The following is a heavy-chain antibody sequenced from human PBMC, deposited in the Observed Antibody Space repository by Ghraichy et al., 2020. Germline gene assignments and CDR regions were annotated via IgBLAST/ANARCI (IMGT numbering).Heavy chain of an antibody. Sequence: SETLSLTCTVSGGSINSNSYHWGWIRQPPGKGLEWIGSIYYSGSTYYNVSLKSRVTISVDTSKSQFSLKLTSMTAADTAVYYCARHPGGVIVIQPFDFWGQGTLVTVSS. CDR1: GGSINSNSYH. J-gene: IGHJ4*02. CDR3: ARHPGGVIVIQPFDF. V-gene: IGHV4-39*01. D-gene: IGHD3-3*01. CDR2: IYYSGST.